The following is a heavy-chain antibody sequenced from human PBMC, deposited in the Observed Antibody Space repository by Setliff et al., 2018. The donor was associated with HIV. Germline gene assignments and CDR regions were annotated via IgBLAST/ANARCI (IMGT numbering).Heavy chain of an antibody. Sequence: GGSLRLSCAASGFTFSSYSMNWVRQAPGKGLEWVSSISSSSSYIYYADSVKGRFTISRDNAKNSLYLQMNSLRAEDTAVYYCVRWGLPYGIDAWGQGTLVTVSS. CDR1: GFTFSSYS. CDR2: ISSSSSYI. CDR3: VRWGLPYGIDA. D-gene: IGHD3-16*01. V-gene: IGHV3-21*01. J-gene: IGHJ4*02.